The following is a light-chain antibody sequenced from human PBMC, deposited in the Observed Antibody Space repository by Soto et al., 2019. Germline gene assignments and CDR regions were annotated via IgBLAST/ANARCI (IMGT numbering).Light chain of an antibody. CDR3: QQRTL. Sequence: EIVLTQSPATLSLSPGERATLSCRASQSVSTYLAWYQHKPGQAPRPLIHDASKRATGIPARFSASGSGTDFTLTISSLEPEDFAVYYCQQRTLFGQGTKVEIK. V-gene: IGKV3-11*01. J-gene: IGKJ1*01. CDR1: QSVSTY. CDR2: DAS.